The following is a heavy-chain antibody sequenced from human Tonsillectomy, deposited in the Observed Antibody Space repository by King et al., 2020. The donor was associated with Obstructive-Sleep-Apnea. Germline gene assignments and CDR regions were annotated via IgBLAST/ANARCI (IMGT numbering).Heavy chain of an antibody. CDR1: GHSFTTYY. Sequence: QLVQSGAEVKKPGASVKVSCKASGHSFTTYYIHWVRQAPGQGLEWMGVINPSGSGSIYAQKFQGRVTMTRDTSTRTAYMELSSLRSEDTAVYYCASFSYSSLLSASWLDPWGQGTLVTVSS. V-gene: IGHV1-46*01. J-gene: IGHJ5*02. D-gene: IGHD6-13*01. CDR3: ASFSYSSLLSASWLDP. CDR2: INPSGSGS.